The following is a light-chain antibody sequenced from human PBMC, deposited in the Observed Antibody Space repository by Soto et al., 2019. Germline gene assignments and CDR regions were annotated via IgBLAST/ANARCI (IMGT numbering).Light chain of an antibody. J-gene: IGKJ1*01. CDR1: QTISSW. CDR3: QHYKMYSPWT. Sequence: DIQMPQSPSTLSGSVGDSVTITCRASQTISSWLAWYQQKPGKAPKLLIYDVSSLQSGVPSRFSGSGSGTEFTLTISSLQPDDFATYYCQHYKMYSPWTFGQGTKVDIK. CDR2: DVS. V-gene: IGKV1-5*01.